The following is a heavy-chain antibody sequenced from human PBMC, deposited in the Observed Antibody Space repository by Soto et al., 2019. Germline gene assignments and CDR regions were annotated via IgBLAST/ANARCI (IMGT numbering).Heavy chain of an antibody. CDR3: TNLGAYCGGDCYSH. D-gene: IGHD2-21*02. J-gene: IGHJ4*02. Sequence: QLQLQESGPGLVKPSETLSLTCTVSGGSISSSSYYWGWIRQPPGKGLEWIGSIYYSGSTYYNPSLKSRVTISVDTSKNQFSLKLSSVTAADTAVYYCTNLGAYCGGDCYSHWGQGTLVTVSS. CDR2: IYYSGST. CDR1: GGSISSSSYY. V-gene: IGHV4-39*01.